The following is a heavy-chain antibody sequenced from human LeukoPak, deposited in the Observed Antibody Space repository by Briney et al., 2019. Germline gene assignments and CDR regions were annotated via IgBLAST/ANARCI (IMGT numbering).Heavy chain of an antibody. V-gene: IGHV3-30*03. CDR2: ISYDGSNK. CDR3: ARDLSWNYYYYYMDV. CDR1: GFTFSSYG. D-gene: IGHD6-13*01. Sequence: GGSLRLSCAAPGFTFSSYGMHWVRQAPGKGLEWVAVISYDGSNKYYADSVKGRFTISRDNSKNTLYLQMNSLRAEDTAVYYCARDLSWNYYYYYMDVWGKGTTVTVSS. J-gene: IGHJ6*03.